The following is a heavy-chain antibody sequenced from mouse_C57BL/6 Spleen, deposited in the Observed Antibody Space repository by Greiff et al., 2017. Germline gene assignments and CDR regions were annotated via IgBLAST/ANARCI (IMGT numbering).Heavy chain of an antibody. D-gene: IGHD2-4*01. CDR2: IDPANGNT. Sequence: VQLKQSVAELVRPGASVKLSCTASGFNIKNTYMHWVKQRPEQGLEWIGRIDPANGNTKYAPKFPGKATITADTSSNTAYLQLSSLTSEDTAIYYCARRYDYDEDYFDHWGQGTTLTVSS. CDR1: GFNIKNTY. V-gene: IGHV14-3*01. CDR3: ARRYDYDEDYFDH. J-gene: IGHJ2*01.